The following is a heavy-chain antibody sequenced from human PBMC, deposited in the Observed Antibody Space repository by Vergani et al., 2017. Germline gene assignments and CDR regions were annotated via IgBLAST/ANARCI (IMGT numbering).Heavy chain of an antibody. CDR1: GGTFTRHS. V-gene: IGHV1-69*01. J-gene: IGHJ1*01. D-gene: IGHD2-15*01. CDR2: INPYFNRP. Sequence: QVQLVQPGAEVKKPGSSVKVSCKVVGGTFTRHSIIWVRQAPGQGLEWMGEINPYFNRPTYAQRFQGRVNITADESTSKAYMELRSLRFQDTGVYYCASVCSPGIPYFQYWGKGTLVTVSA. CDR3: ASVCSPGIPYFQY.